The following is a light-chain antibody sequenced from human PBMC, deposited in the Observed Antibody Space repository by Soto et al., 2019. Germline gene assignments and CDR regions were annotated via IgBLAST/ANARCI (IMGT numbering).Light chain of an antibody. CDR1: QSITNW. V-gene: IGKV1-5*01. Sequence: DIQMTQSPSTLSASVGDRVTITCRASQSITNWLAWYQQKPGKAPKLLVYDASSLESGVPSRFSGSGSGTEFTLTISSLQPDDFATCYCQQYNSYSPLTFGPGTKVDIK. J-gene: IGKJ3*01. CDR2: DAS. CDR3: QQYNSYSPLT.